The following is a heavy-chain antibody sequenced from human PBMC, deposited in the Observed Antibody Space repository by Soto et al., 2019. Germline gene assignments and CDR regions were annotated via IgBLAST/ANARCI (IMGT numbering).Heavy chain of an antibody. D-gene: IGHD6-25*01. V-gene: IGHV1-46*01. CDR2: INPSGGST. Sequence: QVQLVQSGAEVKKPGASVKVSCKGAGYTFTSYYMHWVRQTPGQGPEWMGLINPSGGSTNYAQKFQGRVTMTRDTPTSTVYMELSSLRSEDTAVYYCAVAPATVAAIIDYWGQGTLVTVSS. J-gene: IGHJ4*02. CDR1: GYTFTSYY. CDR3: AVAPATVAAIIDY.